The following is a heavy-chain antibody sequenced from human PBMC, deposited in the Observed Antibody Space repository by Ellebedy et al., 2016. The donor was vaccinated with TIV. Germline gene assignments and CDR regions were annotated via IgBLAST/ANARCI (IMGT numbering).Heavy chain of an antibody. Sequence: MPSETLSLTCTVSGYSINSGYWWGSLRQHPGKGLEYSRGISHSGYTSYNPSLKSRVAMSVDPSKNYFSLNLNSVTAADTAVYYCARPDGGYCLTNICYTFDYWGQGILVTVSS. J-gene: IGHJ4*02. CDR1: GYSINSGYW. CDR2: ISHSGYT. V-gene: IGHV4-38-2*02. D-gene: IGHD2-2*02. CDR3: ARPDGGYCLTNICYTFDY.